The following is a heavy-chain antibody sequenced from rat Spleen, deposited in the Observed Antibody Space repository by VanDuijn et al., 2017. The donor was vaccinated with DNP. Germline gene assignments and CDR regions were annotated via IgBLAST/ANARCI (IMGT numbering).Heavy chain of an antibody. CDR3: ATHQVYYGLSFVY. D-gene: IGHD1-6*01. CDR1: GFTFSNFP. V-gene: IGHV5-46*01. J-gene: IGHJ3*01. CDR2: ISTSGGST. Sequence: EVQLVESGGGLVQPGRSMKLSCAASGFTFSNFPMAWVRQAPTKGLEWVATISTSGGSTYYRDSVKGRFTISRDNAKSTLYLQMNSLRSEDTATYYCATHQVYYGLSFVYWGQGTLVTVSS.